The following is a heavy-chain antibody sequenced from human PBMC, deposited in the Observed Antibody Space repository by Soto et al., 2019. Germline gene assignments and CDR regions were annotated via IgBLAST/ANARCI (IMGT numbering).Heavy chain of an antibody. V-gene: IGHV3-23*01. Sequence: EVQLLESGGGLVQPGGSLRLSCAASGFTFSSYAMSWVRQAPGKGLEWVSAISGSGGSTYYADSVKGRFTISRDNSKNTLYLQRNSLRAEDTAVYYCAKFPYFDWLFPGAWFDPWGQGTLVTVSS. D-gene: IGHD3-9*01. CDR2: ISGSGGST. CDR1: GFTFSSYA. J-gene: IGHJ5*02. CDR3: AKFPYFDWLFPGAWFDP.